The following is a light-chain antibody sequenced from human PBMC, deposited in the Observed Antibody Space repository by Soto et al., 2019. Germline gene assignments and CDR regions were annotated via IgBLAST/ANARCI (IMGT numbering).Light chain of an antibody. CDR1: QSILSSSNNKNY. CDR2: WAS. CDR3: QQYYGTPIT. Sequence: DIVMTQSPDSLAVSLGERATINCKSSQSILSSSNNKNYLGWYQKKPGQPPKLLIYWASTRESGVPDRLSGSGSGTDFTLTISSLQAEYVAVYYCQQYYGTPITFGGGTKVEIK. V-gene: IGKV4-1*01. J-gene: IGKJ4*01.